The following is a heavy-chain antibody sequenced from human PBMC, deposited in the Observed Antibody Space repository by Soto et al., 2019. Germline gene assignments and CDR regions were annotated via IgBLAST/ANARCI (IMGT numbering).Heavy chain of an antibody. D-gene: IGHD3-16*01. Sequence: PGGSLRLSGASSRFTFSSYAISWVRTDPGEGLGWVQAISGSGDSTYYAVYVKGRFTISRDNSKNALYLQMNRMRAQDTAVYYCEKVGDRGKIFGRGQGALVTVPQ. CDR3: EKVGDRGKIFG. CDR1: RFTFSSYA. J-gene: IGHJ4*02. V-gene: IGHV3-23*01. CDR2: ISGSGDST.